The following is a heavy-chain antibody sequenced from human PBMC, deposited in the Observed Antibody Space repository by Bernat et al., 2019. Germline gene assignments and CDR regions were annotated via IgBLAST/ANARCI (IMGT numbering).Heavy chain of an antibody. CDR1: RFSFSGHG. CDR2: IWFDGSKT. CDR3: TRARVFAFDI. D-gene: IGHD3-10*01. Sequence: QVQLVESGGGVVQPGTSLRLSCAASRFSFSGHGMHWVRQAPGKGLDWVALIWFDGSKTYYADSVKGRFTISRDNSKNMLYLQMNSLRGEDTAVYYCTRARVFAFDIWGQGTMVTVSS. V-gene: IGHV3-33*01. J-gene: IGHJ3*02.